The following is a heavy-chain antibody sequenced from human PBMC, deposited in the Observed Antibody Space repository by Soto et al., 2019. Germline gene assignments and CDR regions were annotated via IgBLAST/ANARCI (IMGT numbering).Heavy chain of an antibody. CDR3: ARERHPMYSSSWYGGGYYYYYYMDV. CDR1: GFTFSSYS. J-gene: IGHJ6*03. V-gene: IGHV3-48*01. D-gene: IGHD6-13*01. CDR2: ISSSSSTI. Sequence: GGSLRLSCAASGFTFSSYSMNWVRQAPGKGLEWVSYISSSSSTIYYADSVKGRFTISRDNAKNSLYLQMNSLRAEDTAVYYCARERHPMYSSSWYGGGYYYYYYMDVWGKGTTVTVSS.